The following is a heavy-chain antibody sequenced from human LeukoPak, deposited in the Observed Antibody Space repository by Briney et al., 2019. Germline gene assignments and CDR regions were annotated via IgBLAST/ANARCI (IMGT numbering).Heavy chain of an antibody. CDR2: INPNSGGT. V-gene: IGHV1-2*02. J-gene: IGHJ4*02. Sequence: ASVKLSCKAAGYTFTRYYMHWVRQAPRQGLEWMGWINPNSGGTNYAQKFHGRVTITRDTSISTAYMELSRLRSDDTAVYSCARDNHKYSSSWYLDWGQGTLVTVSS. CDR3: ARDNHKYSSSWYLD. CDR1: GYTFTRYY. D-gene: IGHD6-6*01.